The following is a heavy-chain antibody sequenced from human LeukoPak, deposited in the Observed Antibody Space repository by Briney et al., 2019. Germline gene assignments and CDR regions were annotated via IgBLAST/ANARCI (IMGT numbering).Heavy chain of an antibody. J-gene: IGHJ3*02. CDR1: GFTFSSYG. D-gene: IGHD3-9*01. V-gene: IGHV3-30*18. CDR3: AKALGPYYDILTGYHDAFDI. Sequence: GGSLRLSCAASGFTFSSYGMHWVRQAPGKGLEWVAVISYDGSNKYYADSVKGRFTISRDNSKNTLYLQMNSLRAEDTAVYYCAKALGPYYDILTGYHDAFDIWGQGIMVTVSS. CDR2: ISYDGSNK.